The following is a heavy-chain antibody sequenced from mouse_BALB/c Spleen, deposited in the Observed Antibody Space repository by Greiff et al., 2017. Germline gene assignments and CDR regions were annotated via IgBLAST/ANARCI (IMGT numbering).Heavy chain of an antibody. CDR2: ISYSGST. CDR1: GYSITSDYA. J-gene: IGHJ4*01. D-gene: IGHD2-2*01. Sequence: EVKLQESGPGLVKPSQSLSLTCTVTGYSITSDYAWNWIRQFPGNKLEWMGYISYSGSTSYNPSLKSRISITRDTSKNQFFLQLNSVTTEDTATYYCARHYGYDDYAMDYWGQGTSVTVSS. V-gene: IGHV3-2*02. CDR3: ARHYGYDDYAMDY.